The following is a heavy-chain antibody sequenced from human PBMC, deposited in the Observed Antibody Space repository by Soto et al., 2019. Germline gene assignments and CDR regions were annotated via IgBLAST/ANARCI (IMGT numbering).Heavy chain of an antibody. V-gene: IGHV4-30-4*01. CDR1: GGSISSGDYY. Sequence: SETLSLTCTVSGGSISSGDYYWSWIRQPPGKGLEWIGYIYYSGSTYYNPSLKSRVTISVDTSKNQFSLKLSSVTAADTAVYYCARDVKVVRGVTYYYYGMDVWGQGTTVTVSS. D-gene: IGHD3-10*01. CDR3: ARDVKVVRGVTYYYYGMDV. CDR2: IYYSGST. J-gene: IGHJ6*02.